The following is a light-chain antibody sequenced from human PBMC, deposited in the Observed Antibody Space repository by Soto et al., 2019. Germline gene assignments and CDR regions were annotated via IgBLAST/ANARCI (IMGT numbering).Light chain of an antibody. CDR3: SSYTGSNTLV. Sequence: QAVVTQPASVSGSPGQSITISCTGTSSDVGSYNFVSWYQQHPGKAPKLMIYDVTNRPSGVSSRFSGSKSGNTASLAISGLQAEDEADYHCSSYTGSNTLVFGGGTKLTVL. J-gene: IGLJ2*01. V-gene: IGLV2-14*03. CDR1: SSDVGSYNF. CDR2: DVT.